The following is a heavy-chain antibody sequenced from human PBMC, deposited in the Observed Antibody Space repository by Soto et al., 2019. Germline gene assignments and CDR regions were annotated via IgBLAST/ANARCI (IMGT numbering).Heavy chain of an antibody. V-gene: IGHV3-53*04. CDR1: EFSVGNYY. J-gene: IGHJ4*02. CDR2: IYSGGTI. CDR3: ARGRDYLDY. Sequence: GESLKISCAASEFSVGNYYMSWVRQAPGKGLEWVSVIYSGGTIYYADSVKGRFTISRHNSRNTLYLQLNNLRAEDTAIYYCARGRDYLDYWGQGTQVTVSS.